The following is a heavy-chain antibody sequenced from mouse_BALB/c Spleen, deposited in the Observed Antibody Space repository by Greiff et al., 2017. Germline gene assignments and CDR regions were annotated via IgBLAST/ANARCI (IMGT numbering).Heavy chain of an antibody. CDR1: GFTFSSYA. V-gene: IGHV5-6-5*01. J-gene: IGHJ2*01. CDR3: ARELGRFFDY. Sequence: EVKLAESGGGLVKPGGSLKLSCAASGFTFSSYAMSWVRQTPEKRLEWVASISSGGSTYYPDSVKGRFTISRDNARNILYLQMSSLRSEDTAMYYCARELGRFFDYWGQGTTLTVSS. D-gene: IGHD4-1*01. CDR2: ISSGGST.